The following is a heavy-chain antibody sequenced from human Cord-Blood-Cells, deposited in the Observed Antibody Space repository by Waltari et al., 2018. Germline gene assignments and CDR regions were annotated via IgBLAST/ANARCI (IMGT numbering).Heavy chain of an antibody. CDR3: ARGSLGYCSSTSCYEFDY. J-gene: IGHJ4*02. V-gene: IGHV1-8*01. CDR1: GYTFPSYD. D-gene: IGHD2-2*01. Sequence: QVQLVQSGAEVKKPGASVKVSCKASGYTFPSYDINWVRQATGQGLEWMGWMNPNSGNTGYAQKFQGRVTMTRNTSISTAYMELSSLRSEDTAVYYCARGSLGYCSSTSCYEFDYWGQGTLVTVSS. CDR2: MNPNSGNT.